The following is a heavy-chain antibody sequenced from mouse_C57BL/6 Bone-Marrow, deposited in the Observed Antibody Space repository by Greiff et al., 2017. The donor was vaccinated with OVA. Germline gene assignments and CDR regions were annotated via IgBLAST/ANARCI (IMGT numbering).Heavy chain of an antibody. CDR3: ARLPYFDY. CDR2: ISDGGSYT. CDR1: GFTFSSYA. V-gene: IGHV5-4*01. Sequence: EVQVVESGGGLVKPGGSLKLSCAASGFTFSSYAMSWVRQTPEKRLEWVATISDGGSYTYYPDNVKGRFTIARDNAKNNLYLQMSHLKSKDTAMYYCARLPYFDYWGQGTTLTVSS. J-gene: IGHJ2*01.